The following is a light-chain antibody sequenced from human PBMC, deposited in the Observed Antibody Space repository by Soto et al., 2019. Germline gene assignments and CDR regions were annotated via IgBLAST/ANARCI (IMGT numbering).Light chain of an antibody. V-gene: IGKV3-20*01. CDR1: QSVSRNF. CDR2: HAS. CDR3: QQYASARRT. Sequence: ENVLTQSPGTLSLSPGERATLSCRASQSVSRNFLAWYQQKPGQAPRLLIYHASNRATGIPDRFSGSGSGTDFTLTTSRLEPADFAMYYCQQYASARRTFGQGTYLEIK. J-gene: IGKJ2*01.